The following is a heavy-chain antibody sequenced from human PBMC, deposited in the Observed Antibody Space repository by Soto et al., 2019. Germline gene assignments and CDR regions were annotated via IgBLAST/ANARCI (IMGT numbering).Heavy chain of an antibody. Sequence: QVQLQESGPGLVKPSQTLSLTCTVSGGSISSGDYYWSWIRQPPGKGLEWIGYIYYSGSTYYNPSLKSRVTISVDTSKNQFSLKLSSVTAADTAVYYCARGQDYYDSSGYRFDYWGQGTLVTVSS. CDR3: ARGQDYYDSSGYRFDY. J-gene: IGHJ4*02. D-gene: IGHD3-22*01. CDR1: GGSISSGDYY. V-gene: IGHV4-30-4*01. CDR2: IYYSGST.